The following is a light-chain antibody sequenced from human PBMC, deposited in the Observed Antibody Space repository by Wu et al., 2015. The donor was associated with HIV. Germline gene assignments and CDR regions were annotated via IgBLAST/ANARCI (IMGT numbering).Light chain of an antibody. CDR2: AAS. CDR3: QQAHSFPYT. V-gene: IGKV1-12*01. J-gene: IGKJ2*01. Sequence: DIQMTQSPSSVSASVGDRVNITCRASQGIVSWLAWYQQKPGTAPKLLIYAASSLQSGVPSRFSGSGSGSDFTLTISSLLPEDFATYYCQQAHSFPYTFGQGPSWRSN. CDR1: QGIVSW.